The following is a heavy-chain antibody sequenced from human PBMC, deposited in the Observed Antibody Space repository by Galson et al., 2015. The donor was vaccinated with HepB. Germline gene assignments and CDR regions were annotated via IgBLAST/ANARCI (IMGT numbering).Heavy chain of an antibody. Sequence: SVKVSCKASGGTFSSYAISWVRQAPGQGLEWMGGIIPIFGTANYAQKFQGRVTLTADESTSTAYMELSSLRSEDTAVYYCARKACSSTSCAEIYYYYYYMDVWGKGTTVTVSS. J-gene: IGHJ6*03. CDR2: IIPIFGTA. CDR3: ARKACSSTSCAEIYYYYYYMDV. CDR1: GGTFSSYA. D-gene: IGHD2-2*01. V-gene: IGHV1-69*13.